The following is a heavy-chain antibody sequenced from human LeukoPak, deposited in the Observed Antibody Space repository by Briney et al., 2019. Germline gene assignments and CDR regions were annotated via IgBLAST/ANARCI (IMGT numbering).Heavy chain of an antibody. CDR3: ARPYYDFWSGSTGPLWY. Sequence: GRSLRLSCAASGFTFSSYAMHWVRQAPGKGLEWVAVISYDGSNKYYADSVKGRFTISRDNSKNTLYLQMNSLRAEDTAVYYCARPYYDFWSGSTGPLWYWGQGTLVTVSS. D-gene: IGHD3-3*01. CDR2: ISYDGSNK. J-gene: IGHJ4*02. V-gene: IGHV3-30-3*01. CDR1: GFTFSSYA.